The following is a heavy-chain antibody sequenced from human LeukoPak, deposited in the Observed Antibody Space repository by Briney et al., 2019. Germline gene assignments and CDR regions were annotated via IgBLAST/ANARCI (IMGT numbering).Heavy chain of an antibody. J-gene: IGHJ4*02. D-gene: IGHD5-18*01. Sequence: GGTLRLSCAVSGFTFSIYGMSWVRQAPGKGLEWVSAISDSGDSTYYADSVKGRFTISRDNAKNSLYLQMNSLRAEDTALYYCARDPVWGYPSDYWGQGTLVTVSS. CDR3: ARDPVWGYPSDY. CDR2: ISDSGDST. CDR1: GFTFSIYG. V-gene: IGHV3-23*01.